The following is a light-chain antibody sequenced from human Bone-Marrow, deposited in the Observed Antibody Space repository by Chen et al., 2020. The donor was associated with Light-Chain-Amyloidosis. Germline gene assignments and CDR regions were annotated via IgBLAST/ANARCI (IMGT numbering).Light chain of an antibody. CDR1: QSVYTN. J-gene: IGKJ3*01. CDR3: QHYNNWPFT. CDR2: DAS. V-gene: IGKV3-15*01. Sequence: TQSPGTLSLSPGETATLSCRTSQSVYTNLAWYQHKPGQAPRLLIYDASTRAAGIPGRFSGSRSRVDFTLTISNIQSEDSAVYYCQHYNNWPFTFGPGTTVNIK.